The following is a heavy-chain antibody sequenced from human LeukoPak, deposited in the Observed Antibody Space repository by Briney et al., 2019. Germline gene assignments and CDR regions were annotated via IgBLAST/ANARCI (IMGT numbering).Heavy chain of an antibody. V-gene: IGHV3-48*01. Sequence: PRGSLRLSCAASGFTFSSYSMNWVRQAPGKGLEWVSYISSSSSTIYYADSVKGRFTISRDNAKNSLYLQMNSLRAEDTAVYYCAADCSSTSCRGAYYYYGMDVWGQGTTVTVSS. CDR2: ISSSSSTI. CDR1: GFTFSSYS. D-gene: IGHD2-2*01. CDR3: AADCSSTSCRGAYYYYGMDV. J-gene: IGHJ6*02.